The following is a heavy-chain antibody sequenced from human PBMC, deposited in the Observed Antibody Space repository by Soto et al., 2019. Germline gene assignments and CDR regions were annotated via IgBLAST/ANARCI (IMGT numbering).Heavy chain of an antibody. J-gene: IGHJ4*02. CDR3: ARSSREFGSSGYFDY. Sequence: QVQLVQSGAEVKKPGSSVKVSCKASGGTFSSYAISWVRQAPGQGLEWMGGVIPIFGTANYAQKFQGRVTITADESTSTAYMELSSLRSEETAVYYCARSSREFGSSGYFDYWGQGTLVTVSS. V-gene: IGHV1-69*01. CDR1: GGTFSSYA. CDR2: VIPIFGTA. D-gene: IGHD3-22*01.